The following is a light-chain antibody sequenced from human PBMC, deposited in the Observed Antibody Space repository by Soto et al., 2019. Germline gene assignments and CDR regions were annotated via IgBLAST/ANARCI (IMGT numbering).Light chain of an antibody. CDR1: QSITRW. CDR2: DAS. CDR3: QQYGSSGT. Sequence: DIQMTQSPSTLSASVGDRVTITCRASQSITRWLAWYQQKPGEAPKLLIYDASSLESGVPSRFSGSGSGTEFTLTISRLEPEDFAVYYCQQYGSSGTFGQGTKVDIK. V-gene: IGKV1-5*01. J-gene: IGKJ1*01.